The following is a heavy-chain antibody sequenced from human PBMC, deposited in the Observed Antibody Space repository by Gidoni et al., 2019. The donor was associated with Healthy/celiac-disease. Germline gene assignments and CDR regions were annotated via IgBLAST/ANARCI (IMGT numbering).Heavy chain of an antibody. V-gene: IGHV3-33*01. CDR1: GFTFSSYG. J-gene: IGHJ6*02. Sequence: QVQLVESGGGVVQPGRSLRLSCAASGFTFSSYGLHWVRQAPGKGLEWVAVIWYDGSNKYYADSVKGRFTISRDNSKNTLYLQMNSLRAEDTAVYYCARDPSYYDFWSGYYHSGMDVWGQGTTVTVSS. CDR3: ARDPSYYDFWSGYYHSGMDV. CDR2: IWYDGSNK. D-gene: IGHD3-3*01.